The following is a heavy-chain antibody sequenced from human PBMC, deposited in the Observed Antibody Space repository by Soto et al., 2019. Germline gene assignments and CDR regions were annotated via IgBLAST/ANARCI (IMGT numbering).Heavy chain of an antibody. D-gene: IGHD3-16*01. CDR3: ARIPYLVGVSDGAFDI. V-gene: IGHV1-69*02. CDR1: GGTFSSYT. J-gene: IGHJ3*02. CDR2: IIPILGIA. Sequence: SVKVSCKASGGTFSSYTISWVRQAPGQGLEWMGRIIPILGIANYAQKFQGRVTITADKSTSTAYMELSSLRSEDTAVYYCARIPYLVGVSDGAFDIWGQGTMVTVSS.